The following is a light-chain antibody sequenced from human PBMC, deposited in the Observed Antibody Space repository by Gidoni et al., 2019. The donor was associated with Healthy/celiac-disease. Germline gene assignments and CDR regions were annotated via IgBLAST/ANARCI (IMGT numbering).Light chain of an antibody. V-gene: IGKV4-1*01. CDR2: WAS. J-gene: IGKJ1*01. CDR1: QRVLYSSNNKNY. CDR3: QQYYSTRT. Sequence: DIVMTQSPDSLAVSLGERATINCKSSQRVLYSSNNKNYLAWYQHKPGQPPKLLIYWASTRESGVPDRFSGSGSGTDFTLTISSLQAEDVAVYYCQQYYSTRTFGQGTKVEIK.